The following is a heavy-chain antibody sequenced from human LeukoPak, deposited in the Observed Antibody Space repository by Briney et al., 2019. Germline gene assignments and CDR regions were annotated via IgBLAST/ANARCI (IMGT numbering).Heavy chain of an antibody. CDR2: IYTSGST. Sequence: SQTLSLTCTVSGGSISSGSYYWSWIRQPAEKGLEWIGRIYTSGSTNYNPSLKSRVTISVDTSKNQFSLNLSSVTAADTAVYYCAREYYDSSGYYSSWFDPWGQGTLVTVSS. J-gene: IGHJ5*02. V-gene: IGHV4-61*02. CDR1: GGSISSGSYY. D-gene: IGHD3-22*01. CDR3: AREYYDSSGYYSSWFDP.